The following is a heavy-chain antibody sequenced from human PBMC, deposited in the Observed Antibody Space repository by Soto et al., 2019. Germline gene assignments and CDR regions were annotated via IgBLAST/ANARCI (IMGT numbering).Heavy chain of an antibody. CDR2: TSGSGVTT. J-gene: IGHJ4*02. CDR3: ARVHTSGWFADS. D-gene: IGHD6-19*01. CDR1: GFIFDDYA. V-gene: IGHV3-23*01. Sequence: EVQLLESGGGLVQPGGSLRLSCGAPGFIFDDYAMMWVRQTPGKGLEWVSATSGSGVTTYYADSVKGRFTISRDNSKNTPYLQMNSLRADDTALYYCARVHTSGWFADSWGQGTRVTVSS.